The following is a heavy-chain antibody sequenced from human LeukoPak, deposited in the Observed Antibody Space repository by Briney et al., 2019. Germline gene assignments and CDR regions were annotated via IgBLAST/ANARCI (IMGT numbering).Heavy chain of an antibody. CDR2: ISYDGSNK. J-gene: IGHJ4*02. D-gene: IGHD2-2*01. CDR1: GFTFSSYA. CDR3: AGYQLY. Sequence: GGSLRLSCAASGFTFSSYAMHWVRQAPGKGLEWVAVISYDGSNKYYADSVKGRFTISRDNSKNTLYLQMNSLRAEDTAVYYCAGYQLYWGQGTLVTVSS. V-gene: IGHV3-30-3*01.